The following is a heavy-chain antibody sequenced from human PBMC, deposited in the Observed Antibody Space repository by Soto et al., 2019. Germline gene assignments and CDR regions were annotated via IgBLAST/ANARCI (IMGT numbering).Heavy chain of an antibody. CDR3: ARLVRYCSGGSCYFTRDAFDI. D-gene: IGHD2-15*01. J-gene: IGHJ3*02. Sequence: SETQSLTCTVSGGSISSYYWTWIRQPPGKGLEWIGFMYNSGSTNYNPSLKSRVTISVDTSKNQFSLKLSSVTAADTAVYYCARLVRYCSGGSCYFTRDAFDIWGQGTMVTVSS. V-gene: IGHV4-59*08. CDR1: GGSISSYY. CDR2: MYNSGST.